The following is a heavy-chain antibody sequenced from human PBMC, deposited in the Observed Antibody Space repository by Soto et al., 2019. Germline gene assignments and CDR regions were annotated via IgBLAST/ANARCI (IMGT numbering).Heavy chain of an antibody. Sequence: QVQLQESGPGLVKPSETLSLTCTVSGGSISSYYWSWIRQPPGKGLEWIGYIYYSGSTNYNPSLTSRVTISVDTSKNQFSLKLSSVTAADTAVYYCASSNIAAAGFYYYGMDVWGRGTTVTVSS. V-gene: IGHV4-59*01. J-gene: IGHJ6*02. D-gene: IGHD6-13*01. CDR3: ASSNIAAAGFYYYGMDV. CDR1: GGSISSYY. CDR2: IYYSGST.